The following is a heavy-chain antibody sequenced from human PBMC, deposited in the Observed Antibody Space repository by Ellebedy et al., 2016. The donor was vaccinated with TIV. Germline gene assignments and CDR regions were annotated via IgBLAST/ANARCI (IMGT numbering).Heavy chain of an antibody. V-gene: IGHV5-51*01. CDR1: GYSFTSYW. Sequence: GGSLRLXXKGSGYSFTSYWIGWVRQMPGKGLEWMGIIYPGDSDTRYSPSFQGQVTISADKSISTAYLQWSSLKASDTAMYYCARLTGSYFDYWGQGTLVTVSS. D-gene: IGHD2-8*02. CDR3: ARLTGSYFDY. J-gene: IGHJ4*02. CDR2: IYPGDSDT.